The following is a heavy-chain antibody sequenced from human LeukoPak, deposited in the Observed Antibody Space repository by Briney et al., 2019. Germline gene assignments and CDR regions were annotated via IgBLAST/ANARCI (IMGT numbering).Heavy chain of an antibody. D-gene: IGHD3-22*01. CDR3: ARDLDYYDSSGFDP. V-gene: IGHV3-7*01. J-gene: IGHJ5*02. Sequence: PGGSLRLSCAASGFTFSSYWMTWVRQAPGKGLEWVANINQDGTEKYYVDSVRGRFTISRDNAKNSLYLQMSSLRAEDTAVYYCARDLDYYDSSGFDPWGQGTLVTVSS. CDR2: INQDGTEK. CDR1: GFTFSSYW.